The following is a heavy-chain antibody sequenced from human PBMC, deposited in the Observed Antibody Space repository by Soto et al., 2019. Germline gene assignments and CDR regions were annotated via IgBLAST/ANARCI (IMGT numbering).Heavy chain of an antibody. CDR2: ISSSGSTT. Sequence: PGGSLRLSCAASGFTFSSYEMNWVRQAPGKGLEWVSYISSSGSTTYYADSVKGRFTISRDNAKNSLYLQMNSLRAEDTAVYYCARRLGMDVWGQGTTVTVSS. V-gene: IGHV3-48*03. CDR1: GFTFSSYE. CDR3: ARRLGMDV. J-gene: IGHJ6*02.